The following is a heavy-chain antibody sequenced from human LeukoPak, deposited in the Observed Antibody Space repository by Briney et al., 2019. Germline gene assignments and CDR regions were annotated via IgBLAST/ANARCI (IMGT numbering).Heavy chain of an antibody. V-gene: IGHV1-2*07. CDR2: INPNSGDT. Sequence: WASVTVSCKASGYTFIGYYMHWVRQAPGQGLEWMGWINPNSGDTNYSHKFQGRVTMTRDTSFSTAYMELSRLRSDDTALYYCARGLTDWGTYQVPDCWGQGTLVTVSS. CDR1: GYTFIGYY. CDR3: ARGLTDWGTYQVPDC. D-gene: IGHD3-16*02. J-gene: IGHJ4*02.